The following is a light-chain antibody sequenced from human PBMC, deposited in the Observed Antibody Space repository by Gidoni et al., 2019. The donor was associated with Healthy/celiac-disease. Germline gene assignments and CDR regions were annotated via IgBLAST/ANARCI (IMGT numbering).Light chain of an antibody. J-gene: IGKJ2*01. V-gene: IGKV1-5*03. Sequence: DIQMTQYPSTLSASVGDRVTITCRASQSISSWLAWYQQKPGKAPKLLIYKASSLESGAPSRFSGSGSGTEFTLTISSLQPDDFATYYCQQYNSYSSTFGQGTKLEIK. CDR2: KAS. CDR1: QSISSW. CDR3: QQYNSYSST.